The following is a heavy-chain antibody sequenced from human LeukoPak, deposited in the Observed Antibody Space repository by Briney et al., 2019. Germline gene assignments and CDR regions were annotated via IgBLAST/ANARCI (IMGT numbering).Heavy chain of an antibody. V-gene: IGHV3-23*01. J-gene: IGHJ1*01. CDR3: ARDSARYGDHGYFQH. Sequence: PGGSLRLSCAASGFIFSGYRLSSVRQPPGKGLERVSASNGRGGSTYYADSVKGRFTISRDNSKNTLYLQMNSLRAEDTAVYYCARDSARYGDHGYFQHWGQATLVTVSS. D-gene: IGHD4-17*01. CDR2: SNGRGGST. CDR1: GFIFSGYR.